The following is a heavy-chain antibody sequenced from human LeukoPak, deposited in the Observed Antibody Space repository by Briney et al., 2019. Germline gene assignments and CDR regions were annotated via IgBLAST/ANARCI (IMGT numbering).Heavy chain of an antibody. Sequence: ASVKVSCKASGGTFSSYTISWVRQAPGQGLEWMGRIIPILGIANYAQKFQGRVTITADKSTSTAYMELSSLRSEDTAVCYCASGDSSGPIPYYYYGMDVWGQGTTVTVSS. CDR1: GGTFSSYT. V-gene: IGHV1-69*02. CDR3: ASGDSSGPIPYYYYGMDV. D-gene: IGHD3-22*01. CDR2: IIPILGIA. J-gene: IGHJ6*02.